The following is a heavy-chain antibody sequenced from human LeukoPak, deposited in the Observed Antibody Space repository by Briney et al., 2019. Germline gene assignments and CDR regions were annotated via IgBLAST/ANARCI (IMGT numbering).Heavy chain of an antibody. CDR2: INPNSGGT. J-gene: IGHJ4*02. CDR1: GGTFSSYA. Sequence: ASVKVSCKASGGTFSSYAISWVRQAPGQGLEWMGGINPNSGGTNYAQKFQGRVTMTRDTSISTAYMELSRLRSDDTAVYYCARGAYCSSTSCYRVGYWGQGTLVTVSS. D-gene: IGHD2-2*01. V-gene: IGHV1-2*02. CDR3: ARGAYCSSTSCYRVGY.